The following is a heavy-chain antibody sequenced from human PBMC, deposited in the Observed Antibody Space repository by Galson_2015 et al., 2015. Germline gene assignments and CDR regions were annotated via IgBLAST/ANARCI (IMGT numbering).Heavy chain of an antibody. CDR2: ISSSSSYI. J-gene: IGHJ4*02. CDR1: GFTFSSYS. D-gene: IGHD3-22*01. CDR3: ASIDYYDSSGYANYPAFDY. Sequence: SLRLSCAASGFTFSSYSMNWVRQAPGKGLEWVSSISSSSSYIYYAGSVKGRFTISRDNAKNSLYLQMNSLRAEDTAVYYCASIDYYDSSGYANYPAFDYWGQGTLVTVSS. V-gene: IGHV3-21*01.